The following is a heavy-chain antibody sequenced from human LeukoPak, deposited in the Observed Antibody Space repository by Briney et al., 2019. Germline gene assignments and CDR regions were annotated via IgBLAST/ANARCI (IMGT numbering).Heavy chain of an antibody. D-gene: IGHD5-18*01. J-gene: IGHJ4*02. Sequence: QPGRSLRLSCAASGFTFSSYAMHWVRQAPGKGLEWVAVISYDGSNKYYADSVKGRFTISRDNAKNTLYLQMNSLRAEDTAVYYCASAGYSYGYGVDYWGQGTLVTVSS. CDR1: GFTFSSYA. V-gene: IGHV3-30-3*01. CDR2: ISYDGSNK. CDR3: ASAGYSYGYGVDY.